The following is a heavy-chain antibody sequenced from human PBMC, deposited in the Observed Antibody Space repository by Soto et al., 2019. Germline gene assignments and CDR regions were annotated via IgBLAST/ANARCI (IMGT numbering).Heavy chain of an antibody. D-gene: IGHD2-8*01. CDR2: ISAYNGNT. Sequence: ASGKVSCKASGYTFTSYGISWVRQAPGQGLEWMGWISAYNGNTNYAQKLQGRVTMTTDTSTSTAYMELRSLRSDDTAVYYCSRSRPYCTNGVCYTGSSYFYGMDVWGQGTTVTVSS. V-gene: IGHV1-18*04. J-gene: IGHJ6*02. CDR1: GYTFTSYG. CDR3: SRSRPYCTNGVCYTGSSYFYGMDV.